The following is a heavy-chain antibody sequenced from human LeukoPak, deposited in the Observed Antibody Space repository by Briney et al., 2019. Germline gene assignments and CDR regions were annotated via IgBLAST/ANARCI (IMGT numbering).Heavy chain of an antibody. J-gene: IGHJ4*02. V-gene: IGHV4-59*12. D-gene: IGHD3-3*01. CDR2: VHYTGST. Sequence: SETLSLTCVVSGGSLGTDYWNWIRQSPGRGLEWIGFVHYTGSTNYNPSLKSRVTISADTSKNQFSLKLISVTAADTAVYYCARLVPERFFQLNPEGYYDYWGQGTLVTVSS. CDR3: ARLVPERFFQLNPEGYYDY. CDR1: GGSLGTDY.